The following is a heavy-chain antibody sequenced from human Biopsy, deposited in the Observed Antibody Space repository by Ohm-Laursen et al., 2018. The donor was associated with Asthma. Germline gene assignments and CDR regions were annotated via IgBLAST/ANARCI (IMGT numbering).Heavy chain of an antibody. CDR3: ARAVDYSHYYGIDV. D-gene: IGHD3-10*01. J-gene: IGHJ6*02. Sequence: KVFCNASGYTFNSAGITWVRQAPGQGLEWMGWISVYNGNTKVAQKLQDRVTMITDTSTSTAYMELRSLRSDDTAVYFCARAVDYSHYYGIDVWGQGTTVTVS. V-gene: IGHV1-18*01. CDR1: GYTFNSAG. CDR2: ISVYNGNT.